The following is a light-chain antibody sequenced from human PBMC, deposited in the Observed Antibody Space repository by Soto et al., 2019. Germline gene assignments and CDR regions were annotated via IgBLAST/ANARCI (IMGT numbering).Light chain of an antibody. V-gene: IGKV1-5*03. CDR2: KAS. Sequence: DIQMTQSPSTLSASVGDRVTITCRASQSISSRLAWYQQKPGKAPKLLIYKASSLESGVPLRFSGSGSGTEFTLTISSLQPDDFVTYYCQQYNNYPWTFGQGTKVDNK. CDR1: QSISSR. CDR3: QQYNNYPWT. J-gene: IGKJ1*01.